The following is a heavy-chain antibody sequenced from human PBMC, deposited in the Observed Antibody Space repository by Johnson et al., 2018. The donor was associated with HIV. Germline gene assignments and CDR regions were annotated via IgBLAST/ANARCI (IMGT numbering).Heavy chain of an antibody. D-gene: IGHD3-22*01. V-gene: IGHV3-20*04. CDR3: ARGLRDSSGHPFAFDF. CDR2: LNWNGGTT. Sequence: EQLVESGGGEVRPGGSLRLSCAASGFSFDDYGMSWVRQAAGKGLEWVSGLNWNGGTTSYEDSVKGRFTTSRDNANNSLYLQMNGLRDEETALYYCARGLRDSSGHPFAFDFWGHGTMVTVSS. CDR1: GFSFDDYG. J-gene: IGHJ3*01.